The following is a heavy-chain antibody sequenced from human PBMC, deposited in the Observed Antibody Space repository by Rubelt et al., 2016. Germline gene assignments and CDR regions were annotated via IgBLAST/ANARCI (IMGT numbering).Heavy chain of an antibody. CDR1: GFTFSSYS. V-gene: IGHV3-48*02. CDR2: ISSSSSTI. D-gene: IGHD6-13*01. CDR3: ASCLGRGSGWFMDY. Sequence: EVQLVESGGGLVQPGGSLRLSCAASGFTFSSYSMNWVRQAPGKGLEWVSYISSSSSTIYYADSVKGRFTISRDNAKNSLYLQRNSLGDEDTAVYYCASCLGRGSGWFMDYWGQGALVTVSP. J-gene: IGHJ4*02.